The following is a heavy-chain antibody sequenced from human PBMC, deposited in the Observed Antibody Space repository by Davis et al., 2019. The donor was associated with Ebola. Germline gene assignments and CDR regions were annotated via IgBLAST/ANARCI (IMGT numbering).Heavy chain of an antibody. D-gene: IGHD2-21*01. J-gene: IGHJ1*01. CDR3: VRHGNIVVVLASPEDFQH. CDR1: GGSISGYF. V-gene: IGHV4-59*08. Sequence: SETLSLTCTVSGGSISGYFWSWIRQPPGKGLEWIGHIHYGGTTTFNASLQSRVTMSVDASKNQFSLRLSSVTAADTAVYYCVRHGNIVVVLASPEDFQHWGPGTLVTVSS. CDR2: IHYGGTT.